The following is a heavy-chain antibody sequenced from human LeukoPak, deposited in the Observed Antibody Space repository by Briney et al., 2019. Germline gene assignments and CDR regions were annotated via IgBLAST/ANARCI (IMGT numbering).Heavy chain of an antibody. D-gene: IGHD3-22*01. CDR1: GYTFTGYY. Sequence: AASLKVSCKASGYTFTGYYMRWVRQAPGQGLEWMGWINPNSGGTNYAQKFQGRVTMTRDTSISTAYMELSRLRSDDTAVYYCARNQSTMIVVVPSWDFDDWGQGTLVTVSS. CDR2: INPNSGGT. J-gene: IGHJ4*02. CDR3: ARNQSTMIVVVPSWDFDD. V-gene: IGHV1-2*02.